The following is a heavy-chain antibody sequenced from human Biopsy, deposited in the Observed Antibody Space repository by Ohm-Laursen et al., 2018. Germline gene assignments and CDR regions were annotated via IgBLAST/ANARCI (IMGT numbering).Heavy chain of an antibody. CDR3: ARGDYFDSNGYFWFDP. Sequence: SETLSLTCTVSGGSISSGGSYWSWIRQRPGKGLEWIGYIFNGANTYYNPSLKNLTTISGGTSKNQFSLKLNSVTAADTAVYYCARGDYFDSNGYFWFDPWGQGTLVTVSP. J-gene: IGHJ5*02. CDR1: GGSISSGGSY. D-gene: IGHD3-22*01. CDR2: IFNGANT. V-gene: IGHV4-31*01.